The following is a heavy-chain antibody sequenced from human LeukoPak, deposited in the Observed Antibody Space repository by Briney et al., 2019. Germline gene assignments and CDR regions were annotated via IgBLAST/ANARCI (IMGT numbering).Heavy chain of an antibody. J-gene: IGHJ3*02. Sequence: GGSLRLSCAASGFTFTSYSMNWVRQAPGKGLEWVSSISVNSDYIYYADSMKGRFTVSRDNAKNSLYLQMNSLRAEDTAVYYCARVHCSGGGCDQRNDGLEIWGQGTMVTVSS. V-gene: IGHV3-21*01. CDR3: ARVHCSGGGCDQRNDGLEI. CDR1: GFTFTSYS. D-gene: IGHD2-15*01. CDR2: ISVNSDYI.